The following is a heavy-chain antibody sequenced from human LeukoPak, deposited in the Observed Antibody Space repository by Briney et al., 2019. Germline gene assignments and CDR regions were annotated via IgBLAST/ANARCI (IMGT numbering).Heavy chain of an antibody. CDR2: IFYGGST. Sequence: SETLSLTCTVSGDSISTSNSYWGWIRQPPGKGLEWIGYIFYGGSTNYNPSLKSRVTISVDTSKNQFSLKLNSVTAADTAVYYCAREGWQWLVHAFDIWGQGTMVTVSS. J-gene: IGHJ3*02. CDR1: GDSISTSNSY. CDR3: AREGWQWLVHAFDI. V-gene: IGHV4-61*01. D-gene: IGHD6-19*01.